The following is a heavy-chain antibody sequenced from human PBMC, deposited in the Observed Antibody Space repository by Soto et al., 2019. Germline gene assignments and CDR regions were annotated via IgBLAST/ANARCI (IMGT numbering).Heavy chain of an antibody. D-gene: IGHD3-10*01. J-gene: IGHJ5*02. CDR3: TTSPGLRRLWFGELRLSWWNWFDP. CDR1: GFTFSNAW. V-gene: IGHV3-15*01. Sequence: EVQLVESGGGLVKPGGSLRLSCAASGFTFSNAWMSWVRQAPGKGLEWVGRIKSKTDGGTTDYAAPVKGRFTISRDDSKNTLYLQMNSLKTEDTAVYYCTTSPGLRRLWFGELRLSWWNWFDPWGQGTLVTVSS. CDR2: IKSKTDGGTT.